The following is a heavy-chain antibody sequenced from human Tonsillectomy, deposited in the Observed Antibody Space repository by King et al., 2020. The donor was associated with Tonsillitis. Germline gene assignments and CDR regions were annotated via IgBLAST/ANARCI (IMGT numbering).Heavy chain of an antibody. CDR3: AREEQLVY. J-gene: IGHJ4*02. CDR1: GFTFSSYG. Sequence: VQLVESGGGVVQPGRSLRLSCAASGFTFSSYGMHWVRQAPGKGLEWVAVISYDGSNKYYADSVKGRFTISSDNSKNTLYLQMNSLRAEDTAVYYCAREEQLVYWGQGTLVTVSS. CDR2: ISYDGSNK. D-gene: IGHD6-13*01. V-gene: IGHV3-33*05.